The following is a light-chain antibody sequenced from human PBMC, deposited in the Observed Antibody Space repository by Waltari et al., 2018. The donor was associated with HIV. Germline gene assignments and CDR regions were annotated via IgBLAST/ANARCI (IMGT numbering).Light chain of an antibody. CDR2: DAS. Sequence: EIVMTQSPASLYVSPGEGTTLSCRASQSVGRSLAWYQQKPGQAPRLLIYDASTRASDIPAGISANGSGTEFTLTISSLQSADFAIYYCQQYNNWPGTFGQGTKVEIK. V-gene: IGKV3-15*01. CDR3: QQYNNWPGT. CDR1: QSVGRS. J-gene: IGKJ1*01.